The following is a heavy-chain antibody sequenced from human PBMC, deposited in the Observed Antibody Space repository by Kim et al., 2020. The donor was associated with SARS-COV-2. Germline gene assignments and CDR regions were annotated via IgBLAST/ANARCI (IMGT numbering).Heavy chain of an antibody. CDR3: ASNWNDGYLTRGFDY. D-gene: IGHD1-1*01. J-gene: IGHJ4*02. CDR2: IYHSGST. V-gene: IGHV4-4*02. CDR1: GGSISSSNW. Sequence: SETLSLTCAVSGGSISSSNWWSWVRQPPGKGLEWIGEIYHSGSTNYNPSLKSRVTISVDKSKNQFSLKLSSVTAADTAVYYCASNWNDGYLTRGFDYWGQGTLVTVSS.